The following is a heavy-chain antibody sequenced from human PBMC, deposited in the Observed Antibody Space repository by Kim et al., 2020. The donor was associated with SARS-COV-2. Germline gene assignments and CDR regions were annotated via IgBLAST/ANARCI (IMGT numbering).Heavy chain of an antibody. CDR2: ISADGRST. Sequence: GGSLRLSCAASGFTFDDSAMHWVRQTPGKGLEWISLISADGRSTYYEDSVKGRFTVSRDNHKNSLFLQMNALRSEDTAFYYCAKDAGYTSNLFCDNWGQG. V-gene: IGHV3-43*02. CDR1: GFTFDDSA. J-gene: IGHJ4*02. D-gene: IGHD5-12*01. CDR3: AKDAGYTSNLFCDN.